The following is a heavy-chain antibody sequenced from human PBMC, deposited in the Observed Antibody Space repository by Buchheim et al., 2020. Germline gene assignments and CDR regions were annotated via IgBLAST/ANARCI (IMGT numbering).Heavy chain of an antibody. Sequence: QVQLVESGGGVVQPGRSLRLSCAASGFTFSSYGMHWVRQAPGKGLEWVAVIWYDGSNKYYADSVKGRFTISRDNSKNTLYLQMNSLRAEDTAVYYCARDPLLLTWMGIDYWGQGTL. J-gene: IGHJ4*02. CDR1: GFTFSSYG. CDR3: ARDPLLLTWMGIDY. CDR2: IWYDGSNK. D-gene: IGHD3-10*01. V-gene: IGHV3-33*01.